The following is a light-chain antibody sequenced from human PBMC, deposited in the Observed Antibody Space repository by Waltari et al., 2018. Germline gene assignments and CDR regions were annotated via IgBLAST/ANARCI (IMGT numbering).Light chain of an antibody. Sequence: IQMTQSPSSLSASVGNSVTITCRASQNISSYLNWYQQKPGKAPKLVIYAASRLQSGVPSRFSGSGSGTDVTLTISNLQPEDFATYYCQQSYSTPFTFGPATKVDIK. J-gene: IGKJ3*01. CDR1: QNISSY. V-gene: IGKV1-39*01. CDR3: QQSYSTPFT. CDR2: AAS.